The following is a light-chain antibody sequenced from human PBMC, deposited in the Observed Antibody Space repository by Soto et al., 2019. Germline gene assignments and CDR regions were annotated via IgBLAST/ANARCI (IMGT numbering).Light chain of an antibody. V-gene: IGKV3-11*01. Sequence: EIVLTQSPAPLSLSPGARATLSCRASQSVYSYLAWYQQKPGQAPRLLIYDASNRATGIPARFSGSGSGTDFTLTISSLEPEDFAVYYCQHRSNWPLTFGGGTKVDIK. CDR1: QSVYSY. CDR3: QHRSNWPLT. CDR2: DAS. J-gene: IGKJ4*01.